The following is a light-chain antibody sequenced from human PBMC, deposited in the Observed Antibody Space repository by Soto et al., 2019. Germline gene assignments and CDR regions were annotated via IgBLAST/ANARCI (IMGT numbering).Light chain of an antibody. J-gene: IGLJ2*01. V-gene: IGLV9-49*01. CDR3: GADHGSGSNFFVV. CDR2: VGTGGIVG. Sequence: SVLTQPPSASASLGASVTLTCTLSSGYSNYKVDWYQQRPGKGPRFVMRVGTGGIVGSKGDGIPDCFSVLGSGLNRYLTIKNILEEDESDYHCGADHGSGSNFFVVFGGGTKLTVL. CDR1: SGYSNYK.